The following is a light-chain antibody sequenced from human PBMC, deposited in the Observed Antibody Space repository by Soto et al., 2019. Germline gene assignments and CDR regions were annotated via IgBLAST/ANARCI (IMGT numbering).Light chain of an antibody. V-gene: IGLV2-14*01. Sequence: QSALTQPASVSGSPGQSITISCTGTSSDVGGYNYVAWYQQHPGKAPKLMIYEVSNRPSGVSNRFSGSKSGNTASLTISGLLTEDEADYYCSSYTSISTLVFGGGTKVTVL. CDR2: EVS. CDR3: SSYTSISTLV. J-gene: IGLJ3*02. CDR1: SSDVGGYNY.